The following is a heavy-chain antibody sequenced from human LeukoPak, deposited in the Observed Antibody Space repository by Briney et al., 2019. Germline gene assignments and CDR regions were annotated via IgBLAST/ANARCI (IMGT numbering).Heavy chain of an antibody. D-gene: IGHD4-17*01. V-gene: IGHV3-73*01. CDR2: IRSKANSYAT. CDR3: TRHYTVTTQNYYYYGMDV. Sequence: GGSLKPSCAASGFTFSGSAMHWVRQASGKGLERVGRIRSKANSYATAYAASVKGRFTISRDDSKNTAYLQMNSLKTEDTAVYYCTRHYTVTTQNYYYYGMDVWGQGTTVTVSS. CDR1: GFTFSGSA. J-gene: IGHJ6*02.